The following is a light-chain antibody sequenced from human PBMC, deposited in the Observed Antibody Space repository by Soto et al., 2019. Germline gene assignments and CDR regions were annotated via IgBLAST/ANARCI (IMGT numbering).Light chain of an antibody. CDR1: QSISSY. CDR2: DAS. J-gene: IGKJ3*01. Sequence: EIVLTQSPATLSLSPGERATLSCRASQSISSYLAWYQQKPDQAPRLLIYDASNRATGIPARFSGSGSGTVYTLTISSLEPEDLAVYYCHQRSTWPFTFGPGIKVEIK. CDR3: HQRSTWPFT. V-gene: IGKV3-11*01.